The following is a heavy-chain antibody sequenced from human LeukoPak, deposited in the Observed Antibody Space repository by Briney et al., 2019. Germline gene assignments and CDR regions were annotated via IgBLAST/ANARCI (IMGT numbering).Heavy chain of an antibody. J-gene: IGHJ6*03. D-gene: IGHD2-15*01. CDR1: GFTFSTYD. CDR2: IGPAGDT. CDR3: ARDRCSDGRCYMDV. V-gene: IGHV3-13*01. Sequence: QAGGSLRLSCAASGFTFSTYDFHWVRQATGKGLEWVSAIGPAGDTYYADSVQGRFTMSRENVKNSVYLQMNGLRVGDTAVYYCARDRCSDGRCYMDVWGTGTTVTVSS.